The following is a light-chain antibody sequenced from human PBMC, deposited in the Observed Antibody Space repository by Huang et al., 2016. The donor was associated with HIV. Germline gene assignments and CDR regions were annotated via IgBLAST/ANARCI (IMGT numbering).Light chain of an antibody. CDR3: QQTYATPYT. V-gene: IGKV1-39*01. CDR2: SVS. CDR1: QSISSY. Sequence: QMTQSPPSLSASVGDRVTIPCRASQSISSYLHWYQQKPGHAPKLLIYSVSTLDRYVPSSFSGSGFETDFTLTISSLRPEDFATYYCQQTYATPYTFGQGTHL. J-gene: IGKJ2*01.